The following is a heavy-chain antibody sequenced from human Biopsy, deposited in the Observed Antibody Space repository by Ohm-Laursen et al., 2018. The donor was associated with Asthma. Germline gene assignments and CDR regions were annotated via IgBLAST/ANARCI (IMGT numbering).Heavy chain of an antibody. V-gene: IGHV3-30*18. CDR3: GKEVFPGWELRCGPDS. CDR2: ISFDGTKR. CDR1: GFTFRNYG. J-gene: IGHJ4*02. Sequence: SLRLSCLHSGFTFRNYGMHWVRPAPAKGLGWVAVISFDGTKRNYTDSVNRRLTNSRDNSRNTLHLEMNSLRAEDAAVYFFGKEVFPGWELRCGPDSWGQGTLVTVSS. D-gene: IGHD4-17*01.